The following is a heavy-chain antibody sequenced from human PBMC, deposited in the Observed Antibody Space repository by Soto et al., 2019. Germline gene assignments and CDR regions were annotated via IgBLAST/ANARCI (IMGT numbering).Heavy chain of an antibody. CDR1: GFNFNNYG. D-gene: IGHD6-19*01. CDR2: ISYDGSKK. V-gene: IGHV3-30*18. CDR3: AKELREVAVAGSPFDY. J-gene: IGHJ4*02. Sequence: GGSLRLSCAASGFNFNNYGMHWVRQAPGKGLEWVALISYDGSKKYSADSVKGRFTISRDISKNTLYLQMNSLRAEDTALYYCAKELREVAVAGSPFDYWGQGTLVTVSS.